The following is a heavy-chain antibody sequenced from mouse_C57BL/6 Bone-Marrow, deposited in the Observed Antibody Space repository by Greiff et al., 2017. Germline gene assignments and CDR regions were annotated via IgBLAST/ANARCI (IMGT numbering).Heavy chain of an antibody. CDR1: GFTFTDYY. J-gene: IGHJ3*01. CDR3: ARYIDGIPFAY. D-gene: IGHD2-1*01. V-gene: IGHV7-3*01. CDR2: IRNKANGYTT. Sequence: EVMLVESGGGLVQPGGSLSLSCAASGFTFTDYYMSWVRQPPGKALEWLGFIRNKANGYTTEYSASVKGRFTISRDNSQSILYLQMNALRAEDSATYYYARYIDGIPFAYWGQGTLVTVSA.